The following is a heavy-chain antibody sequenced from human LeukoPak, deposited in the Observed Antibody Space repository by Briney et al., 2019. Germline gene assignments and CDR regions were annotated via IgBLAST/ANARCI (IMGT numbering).Heavy chain of an antibody. CDR3: ARTPTVTFFDY. CDR2: IYYSGST. V-gene: IGHV4-59*08. CDR1: GGSISSYY. D-gene: IGHD4-17*01. J-gene: IGHJ4*02. Sequence: PSETLSLTCTVSGGSISSYYWSWIRQPPGKGLEWIGYIYYSGSTNYNPSLKSRVTISVDTSKNQFSLKLSSVTAADTAVYYCARTPTVTFFDYWGQGNLVTVSS.